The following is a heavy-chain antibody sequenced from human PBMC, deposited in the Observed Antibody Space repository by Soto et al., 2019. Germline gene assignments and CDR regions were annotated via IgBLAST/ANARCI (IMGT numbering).Heavy chain of an antibody. V-gene: IGHV4-61*01. J-gene: IGHJ5*02. CDR2: ASYSGST. Sequence: QVELQESGPGLVKPSETLSLTCSVSGDSVSSSSQYWSWIRQPPGKRLEWIGYASYSGSTNYNPSLKSRLTISVDTSKNQFSLKLSSVTAADTAVYYWARGPSTYSGSYYRARWFDPWGQGTLVTVSS. CDR1: GDSVSSSSQY. CDR3: ARGPSTYSGSYYRARWFDP. D-gene: IGHD3-10*01.